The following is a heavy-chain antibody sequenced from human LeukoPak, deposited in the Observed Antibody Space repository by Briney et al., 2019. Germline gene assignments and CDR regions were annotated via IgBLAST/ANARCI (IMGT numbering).Heavy chain of an antibody. CDR3: ARGWLSTTIDY. Sequence: ASVKVSCKASRYTFAGYSMHWVRQAPGQGLEWMGWISAYNGNTNYAQKLQGRVTMTTDTSTSTAYMELRSLRSDDTAVYYCARGWLSTTIDYWGQGTLVTVSS. D-gene: IGHD5-12*01. CDR1: RYTFAGYS. J-gene: IGHJ4*02. V-gene: IGHV1-18*04. CDR2: ISAYNGNT.